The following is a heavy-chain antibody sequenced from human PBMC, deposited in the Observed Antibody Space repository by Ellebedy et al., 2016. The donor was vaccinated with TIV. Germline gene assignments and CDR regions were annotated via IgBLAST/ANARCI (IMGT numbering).Heavy chain of an antibody. CDR1: GVTFGSYA. CDR2: ISSDGSSK. D-gene: IGHD2-8*01. V-gene: IGHV3-30*03. J-gene: IGHJ4*02. Sequence: PGGSLRLSCAASGVTFGSYARNWIRQAPGKGLEWVAVISSDGSSKYYADSVKGRFTISRDTSKNTMYLQMISLRAEDTAVYYCSTDMLMTAYHYYDYWGQGTLVTVSS. CDR3: STDMLMTAYHYYDY.